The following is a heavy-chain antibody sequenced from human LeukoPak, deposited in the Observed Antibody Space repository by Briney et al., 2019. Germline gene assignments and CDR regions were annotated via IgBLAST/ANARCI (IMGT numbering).Heavy chain of an antibody. V-gene: IGHV5-51*01. J-gene: IGHJ5*02. CDR3: ARTYYYDSSGYYYSP. CDR1: GYSFTSYW. CDR2: IYPGDSDT. D-gene: IGHD3-22*01. Sequence: GESLKISCQGSGYSFTSYWIGWVRQMPGKGLEWMGIIYPGDSDTRYSPSFQGQVTISADKSISTAYLQWSSLKASDTAMYYCARTYYYDSSGYYYSPWGQGTLVTVSS.